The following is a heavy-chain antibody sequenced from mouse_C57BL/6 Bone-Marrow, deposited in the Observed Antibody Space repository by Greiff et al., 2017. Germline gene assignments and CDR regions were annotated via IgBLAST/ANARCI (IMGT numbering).Heavy chain of an antibody. Sequence: QVQLQQSGPELVKPGASVKISCKASGYAFSSSWMNWVKQRTVQGLEWIGRIYPGDGDTNYNGKFKGKATLTVVKSSSTAYVERRSLTAEDAAVYCCARRGGYSPFDYWGQGTTLTVSS. CDR3: ARRGGYSPFDY. CDR2: IYPGDGDT. D-gene: IGHD2-3*01. J-gene: IGHJ2*01. V-gene: IGHV1-82*01. CDR1: GYAFSSSW.